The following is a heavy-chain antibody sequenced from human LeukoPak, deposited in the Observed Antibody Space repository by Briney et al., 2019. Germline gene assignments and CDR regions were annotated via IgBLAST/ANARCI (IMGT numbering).Heavy chain of an antibody. V-gene: IGHV3-7*01. CDR2: RKQDGSEK. D-gene: IGHD3-10*01. CDR1: AFTFSSFS. CDR3: ARDGHYYGSGSYGN. Sequence: GGSLRLSCAASAFTFSSFSMNLVRQAPGKGLEWVANRKQDGSEKYYVDSVKGRFTISRDNAKNSLYLQMNSLRAEDTAVYYCARDGHYYGSGSYGNWGQGTLVTVSS. J-gene: IGHJ4*02.